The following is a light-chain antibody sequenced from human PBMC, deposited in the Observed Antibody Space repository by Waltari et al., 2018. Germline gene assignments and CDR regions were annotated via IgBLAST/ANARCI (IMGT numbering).Light chain of an antibody. CDR3: QQYYTKRA. V-gene: IGKV4-1*01. J-gene: IGKJ1*01. CDR2: WAS. Sequence: DIVMTQSPDSLAVSLGARATINCKSSQSVLYSSNNKNSFAWYQQKPGQTPKLLIYWASTRESGVPDRFSGSGSGTDFTLTISSLQAEDVAVYYCQQYYTKRAFGQGTKVEIK. CDR1: QSVLYSSNNKNS.